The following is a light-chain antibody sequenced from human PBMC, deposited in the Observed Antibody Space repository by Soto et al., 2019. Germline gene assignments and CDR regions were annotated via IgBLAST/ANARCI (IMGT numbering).Light chain of an antibody. Sequence: DIQMTQSPSTLSSSVGDRVTITCRASQSISRGLAWYQQKPGKAPNLLIYDASTLESGVPSRFSGSGSGTDFTLTISSLEPEDFAVYYCQQRSNWPPTFGQGTKVDIK. CDR1: QSISRG. CDR2: DAS. J-gene: IGKJ1*01. V-gene: IGKV1-5*01. CDR3: QQRSNWPPT.